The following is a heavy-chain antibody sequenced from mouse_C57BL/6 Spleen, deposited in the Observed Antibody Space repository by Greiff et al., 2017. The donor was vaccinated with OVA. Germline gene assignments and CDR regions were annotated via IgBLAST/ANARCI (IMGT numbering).Heavy chain of an antibody. D-gene: IGHD2-3*01. Sequence: EVQLQQSGPELVKPGASVKMSCKASGYTFTDYNMHWVKQSPGKSLEWIGYINPNNGGTSYNQQFKGKATLTVNKSSSTAYMELRSLTSADSAVYYGAREKGLLGTAVDYWGQGTSLTVSS. CDR1: GYTFTDYN. J-gene: IGHJ4*01. V-gene: IGHV1-22*01. CDR3: AREKGLLGTAVDY. CDR2: INPNNGGT.